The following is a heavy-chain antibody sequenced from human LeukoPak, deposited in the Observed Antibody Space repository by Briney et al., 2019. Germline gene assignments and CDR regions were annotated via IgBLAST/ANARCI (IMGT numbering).Heavy chain of an antibody. D-gene: IGHD3-3*01. V-gene: IGHV3-7*01. CDR2: IKQDGSEK. J-gene: IGHJ5*02. CDR1: GFTFSSNW. Sequence: GGSLRLSCAASGFTFSSNWMSWVRQAPGKGLEWVANIKQDGSEKYYVDSVKGRFTISRDNAKNSLYLQMNSLRAEDTAVYYCARDRYYDFWSGYYTPVYWFDPWGQGTLVTVSS. CDR3: ARDRYYDFWSGYYTPVYWFDP.